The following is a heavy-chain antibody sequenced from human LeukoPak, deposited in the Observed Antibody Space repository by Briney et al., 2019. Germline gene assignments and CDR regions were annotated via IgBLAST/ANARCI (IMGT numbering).Heavy chain of an antibody. CDR2: IKQDESEK. D-gene: IGHD3-9*01. CDR3: ATSRTLDH. V-gene: IGHV3-7*05. CDR1: GFTFSSYW. Sequence: GGSLRLSCAAAGFTFSSYWMNWVRQAPGQGLEWVATIKQDESEKYYVDSLKGRFTISRDNAKNSLYLQMNNLRAEDTAVYYCATSRTLDHWGQGTLVIVSS. J-gene: IGHJ1*01.